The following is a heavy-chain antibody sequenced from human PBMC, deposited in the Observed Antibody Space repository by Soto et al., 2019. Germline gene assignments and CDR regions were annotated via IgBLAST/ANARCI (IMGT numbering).Heavy chain of an antibody. CDR2: IYYSGKS. Sequence: QVQLQESGPGLVKPSQTLSLTCTVSGDSISRNGYFWTWIRQHPGKGLEWIGYIYYSGKSYYNPSLKSRVIISVDTSKNQFSRNLTAVTAADTAVYYCARGTMLRGPGYYYAMDVWGQGTTVTVSS. V-gene: IGHV4-31*03. D-gene: IGHD3-10*01. CDR3: ARGTMLRGPGYYYAMDV. CDR1: GDSISRNGYF. J-gene: IGHJ6*02.